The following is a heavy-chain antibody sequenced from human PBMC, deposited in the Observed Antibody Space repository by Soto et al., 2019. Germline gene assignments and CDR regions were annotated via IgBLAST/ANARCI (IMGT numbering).Heavy chain of an antibody. CDR1: GFTLVDYS. CDR3: SGAESTDTAYFSLY. J-gene: IGHJ4*02. Sequence: GGSLSLSFTASGFTLVDYSMSWVGQAPGKGLEWVGFIRSKAYGGTTEYAAYVRGRFTISRDESKSIDYLQMTSLKTEDTAVYYCSGAESTDTAYFSLYWGQGTPVTVSS. CDR2: IRSKAYGGTT. V-gene: IGHV3-49*04. D-gene: IGHD2-2*01.